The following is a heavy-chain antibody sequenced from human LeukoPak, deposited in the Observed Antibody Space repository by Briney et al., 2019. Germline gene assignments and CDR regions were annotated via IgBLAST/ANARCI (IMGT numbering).Heavy chain of an antibody. CDR1: GFTFSSYG. D-gene: IGHD3-22*01. CDR2: IRYDGSNK. Sequence: GGSLRLSCAASGFTFSSYGMHWVRQAPGKGLEWVASIRYDGSNKYYADSVKGRFTISRDNAKNSLYLQMNSLRAEDTAVYYCARDSNYDSSGYWPYWGKGTLVTVSS. V-gene: IGHV3-30*02. CDR3: ARDSNYDSSGYWPY. J-gene: IGHJ4*02.